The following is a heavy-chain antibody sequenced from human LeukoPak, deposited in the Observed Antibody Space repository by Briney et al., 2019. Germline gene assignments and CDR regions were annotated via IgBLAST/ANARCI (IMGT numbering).Heavy chain of an antibody. V-gene: IGHV2-70*10. D-gene: IGHD3-10*01. Sequence: SGPSLVKPTQTLTLTCTFSGFSLSTSGMCVSWIRQPPGKALAWIARIDWDDDKYYSTSLKTRLTISKDTSKNQVVLTMTNMDPVDTATYYCARINLYGSGSYYQRHFDYWGRGTLVTVSS. CDR2: IDWDDDK. CDR3: ARINLYGSGSYYQRHFDY. J-gene: IGHJ4*02. CDR1: GFSLSTSGMC.